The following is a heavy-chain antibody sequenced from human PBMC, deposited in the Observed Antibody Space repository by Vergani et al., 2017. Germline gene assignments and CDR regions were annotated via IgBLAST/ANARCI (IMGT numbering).Heavy chain of an antibody. V-gene: IGHV3-33*08. J-gene: IGHJ6*02. Sequence: VQLVESGGVVVQPGGSLRLSCAASGFTFDDYAMHWVRQAPGKGLEWVAFIWYDGSKEYYADSVKGRFTISRDNSKNTLYLQMNNLRAAGTAVYFCANSVIAGNVGVAYFGMDVWGRGTTVTVSS. CDR3: ANSVIAGNVGVAYFGMDV. D-gene: IGHD2/OR15-2a*01. CDR1: GFTFDDYA. CDR2: IWYDGSKE.